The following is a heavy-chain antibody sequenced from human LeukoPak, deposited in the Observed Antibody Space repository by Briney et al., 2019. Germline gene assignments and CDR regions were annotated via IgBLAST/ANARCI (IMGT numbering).Heavy chain of an antibody. CDR2: IYYSGVT. D-gene: IGHD2-15*01. J-gene: IGHJ4*02. V-gene: IGHV4-59*08. Sequence: SETLSLTCTVSGGSISGYYWSWIRQPPGKGLEWIGYIYYSGVTNYNPSLRSRLTISVDTPRNQFSLELSSVTAADTAVYYCARQHPSGRGSGLDYWGQGTLAIVSS. CDR1: GGSISGYY. CDR3: ARQHPSGRGSGLDY.